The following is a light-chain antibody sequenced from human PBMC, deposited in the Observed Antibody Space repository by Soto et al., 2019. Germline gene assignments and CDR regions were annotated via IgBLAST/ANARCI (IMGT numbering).Light chain of an antibody. CDR3: QQSYSTPYT. V-gene: IGKV1-39*01. J-gene: IGKJ2*01. Sequence: DIPMTQSPSSLSASVGDRVTITCRASQSISSYLNWFQQKPEKAPKILIYAASSFQSGVPSRFSGSGSETEFTLTISSLQPEDFATYYCQQSYSTPYTFGQGTKLEIK. CDR2: AAS. CDR1: QSISSY.